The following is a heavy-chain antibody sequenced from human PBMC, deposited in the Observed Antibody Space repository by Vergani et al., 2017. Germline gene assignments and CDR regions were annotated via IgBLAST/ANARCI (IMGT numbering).Heavy chain of an antibody. J-gene: IGHJ6*03. Sequence: QVQLVQSGAEVKKPGSSVKVSCKASGGTFSSYAISWVRQAPGQGLEWMGGIIPIFGTANYAQKFQGRVTITADESTSTAYMELSSLRSEDTAVYYCAREVVVVPAAIKYYYYYMDVWGKGTTVTVSS. CDR3: AREVVVVPAAIKYYYYYMDV. D-gene: IGHD2-2*01. V-gene: IGHV1-69*01. CDR2: IIPIFGTA. CDR1: GGTFSSYA.